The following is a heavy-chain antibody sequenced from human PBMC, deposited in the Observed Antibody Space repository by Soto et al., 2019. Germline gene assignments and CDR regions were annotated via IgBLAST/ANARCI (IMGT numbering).Heavy chain of an antibody. J-gene: IGHJ4*02. CDR3: ARDRGYGGNYVFDF. CDR2: IWYHGNTY. Sequence: HGGCLEISSATSGFTLSTYGMPGVRKAPGKGLEWVATIWYHGNTYYYKDSIKGRFAVSRDNSKNTVFLQMNTLRAEDTATYYCARDRGYGGNYVFDFWGLGTLVTGSS. CDR1: GFTLSTYG. D-gene: IGHD4-4*01. V-gene: IGHV3-33*01.